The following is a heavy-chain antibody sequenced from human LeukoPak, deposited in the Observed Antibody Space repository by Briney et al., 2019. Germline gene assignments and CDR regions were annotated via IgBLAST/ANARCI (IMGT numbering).Heavy chain of an antibody. CDR2: IYYSGST. V-gene: IGHV4-31*03. Sequence: SQTLSLTCTVSGGSISSGGYYWSWIRQHPGKGLEWIGYIYYSGSTYYNPSLKSRVTISVDTSKNQFSLKLSSVTAADTAVYYCARARIAAGAAFDYWGQGTLVTVSS. J-gene: IGHJ4*02. CDR3: ARARIAAGAAFDY. CDR1: GGSISSGGYY. D-gene: IGHD6-25*01.